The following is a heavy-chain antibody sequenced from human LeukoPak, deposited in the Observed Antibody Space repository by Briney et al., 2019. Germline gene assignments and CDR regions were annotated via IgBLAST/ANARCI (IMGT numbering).Heavy chain of an antibody. D-gene: IGHD2-15*01. CDR1: GYSISSDYY. J-gene: IGHJ4*02. V-gene: IGHV4-38-2*02. CDR2: LSHRGST. Sequence: PSETLSLTCTVSGYSISSDYYWGWIRQPPGKGLEWIGSLSHRGSTDYNPSLKSRLTILKDTSMNQFSLKLSSVTAADTAVYYCARASKCSGGSCYSPGTIDYWGQGTLVTVSS. CDR3: ARASKCSGGSCYSPGTIDY.